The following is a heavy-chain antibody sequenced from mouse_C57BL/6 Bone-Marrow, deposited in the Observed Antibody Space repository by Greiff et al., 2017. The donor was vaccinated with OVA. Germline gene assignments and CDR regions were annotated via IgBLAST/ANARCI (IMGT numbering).Heavy chain of an antibody. J-gene: IGHJ2*01. CDR3: AKEEIYYGNYVGDYFDY. CDR2: IYPGSGST. Sequence: VQLQQPGAELVKPGASVKMSCKASGYTFTSYWITWVKQRPGQGLEWIGDIYPGSGSTNYNEKFKSKATLTVDKSSSTAYMQLSSLTSEDAAVYYCAKEEIYYGNYVGDYFDYWGQGTTLTVSS. V-gene: IGHV1-55*01. D-gene: IGHD2-1*01. CDR1: GYTFTSYW.